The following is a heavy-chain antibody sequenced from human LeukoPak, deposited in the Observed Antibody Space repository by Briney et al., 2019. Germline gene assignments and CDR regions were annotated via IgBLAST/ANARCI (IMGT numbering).Heavy chain of an antibody. CDR3: ARGYYSGWYFDL. CDR2: IYTTGST. Sequence: RASETLSLTCTVSGDSIRGYYWSWIRQPAGRGLEWNGHIYTTGSTTYNPSLKSRVTMSVDTSKNQFSLKLNSVTAADTAVYYCARGYYSGWYFDLWGRGTLVTVSS. D-gene: IGHD2/OR15-2a*01. V-gene: IGHV4-4*07. CDR1: GDSIRGYY. J-gene: IGHJ2*01.